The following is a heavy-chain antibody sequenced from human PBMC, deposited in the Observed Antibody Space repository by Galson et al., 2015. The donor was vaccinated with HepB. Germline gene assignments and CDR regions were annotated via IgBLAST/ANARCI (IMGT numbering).Heavy chain of an antibody. J-gene: IGHJ3*02. CDR2: IWYDGSNK. D-gene: IGHD6-6*01. CDR1: GFTFSTYG. V-gene: IGHV3-33*01. CDR3: ARDYSEWQLVPDAFAI. Sequence: SLRLSCAASGFTFSTYGMHWVRQAPGKGLEWVSLIWYDGSNKYYTDSVRGRFTISRDNSKNTLYLQMNSLRAEDTAVYYCARDYSEWQLVPDAFAIWGQGTLVTVSS.